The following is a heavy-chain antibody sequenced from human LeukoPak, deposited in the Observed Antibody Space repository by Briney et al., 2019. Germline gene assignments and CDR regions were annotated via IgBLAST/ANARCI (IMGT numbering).Heavy chain of an antibody. CDR3: AHSQVFSYGSFHDAYDI. Sequence: SGPTLVNPTQTLTLTCSLSGVSLSTSGVGVGWIRQPPGKALEWLALIYWDDDSRYSPSLKSRLTIAKDTSKNQVVLSLTNMDSVDTATYYCAHSQVFSYGSFHDAYDIWGLGMLVTVSS. CDR2: IYWDDDS. D-gene: IGHD5-18*01. CDR1: GVSLSTSGVG. V-gene: IGHV2-5*02. J-gene: IGHJ3*02.